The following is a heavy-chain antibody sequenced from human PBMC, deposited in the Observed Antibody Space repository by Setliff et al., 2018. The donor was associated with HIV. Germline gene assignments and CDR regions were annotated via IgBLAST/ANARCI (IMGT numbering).Heavy chain of an antibody. CDR2: IYHSGNT. CDR3: ARDQSDWFY. CDR1: GYSISSGFY. V-gene: IGHV4-38-2*02. D-gene: IGHD3-3*01. Sequence: SETLSLTCTVSGYSISSGFYWGWIRQPPGKGLEWIGSIYHSGNTYYIPSLQSRVTISVDTSKNQFSLKLNSVTAADTAVYYCARDQSDWFYWGQGTLVTVSS. J-gene: IGHJ4*02.